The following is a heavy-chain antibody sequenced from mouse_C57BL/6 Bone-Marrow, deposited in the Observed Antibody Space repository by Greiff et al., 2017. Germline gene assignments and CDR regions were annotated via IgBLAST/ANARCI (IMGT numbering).Heavy chain of an antibody. CDR2: ISDGGSYT. CDR1: GFTFSSYA. J-gene: IGHJ4*01. V-gene: IGHV5-4*03. CDR3: ARGDGYPLAMDY. D-gene: IGHD2-3*01. Sequence: EVKLVESGGGLVKPGGSLKLSCAASGFTFSSYAMSWVRQTPEKRLEWVATISDGGSYTYYPDNVKGRFTISRDNAKNNLYLQMSHLKSEDTAVYYCARGDGYPLAMDYWGQGTSVTGSS.